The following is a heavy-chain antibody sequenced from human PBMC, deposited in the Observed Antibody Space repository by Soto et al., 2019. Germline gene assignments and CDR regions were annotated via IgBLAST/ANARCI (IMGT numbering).Heavy chain of an antibody. Sequence: SETLSLTCRVSDGSMNSDSSYWGWIRQPPGKGLEWIGVINHSGSTYHNLSLKGRVTLSVDASRNQFSLKLTSMTAADTAVYYCARLGGYVSVGYYYLWDSWGQGTLVTVSS. CDR3: ARLGGYVSVGYYYLWDS. D-gene: IGHD3-22*01. CDR1: DGSMNSDSSY. CDR2: INHSGST. V-gene: IGHV4-39*01. J-gene: IGHJ4*02.